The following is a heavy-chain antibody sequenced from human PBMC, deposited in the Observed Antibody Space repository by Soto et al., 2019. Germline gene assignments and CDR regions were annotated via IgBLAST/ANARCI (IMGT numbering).Heavy chain of an antibody. D-gene: IGHD1-26*01. CDR3: ARGVTAGVDY. CDR2: TQASRGRT. CDR1: GYRFTSLD. V-gene: IGHV1-8*01. J-gene: IGHJ4*02. Sequence: ASVKVSCKASGYRFTSLDIKWGRQTTGKGLEGTGWTQASRGRTGYAQKFQGRVNMTRDTSINTAYMELSSLTSDDTAFYYCARGVTAGVDYWGQGTLVTVSS.